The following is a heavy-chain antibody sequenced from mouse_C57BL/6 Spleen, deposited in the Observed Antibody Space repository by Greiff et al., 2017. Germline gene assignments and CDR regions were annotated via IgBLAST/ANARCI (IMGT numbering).Heavy chain of an antibody. CDR3: ARCPSYGSSYGYAMDY. Sequence: QVQLQQSGAELVMPGASVKLSCKASGYTFTSYWMHWVKQRPGQGLEWIGEIDPSDSYTNYNQKFKGKSTLTVDKSSSPAYMQLSSLTSEDSAVYYCARCPSYGSSYGYAMDYWGQGTSVTVSS. J-gene: IGHJ4*01. V-gene: IGHV1-69*01. CDR1: GYTFTSYW. CDR2: IDPSDSYT. D-gene: IGHD1-1*01.